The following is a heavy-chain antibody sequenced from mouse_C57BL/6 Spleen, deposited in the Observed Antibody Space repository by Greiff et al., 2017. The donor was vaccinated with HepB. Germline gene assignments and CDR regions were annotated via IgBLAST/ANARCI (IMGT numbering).Heavy chain of an antibody. V-gene: IGHV2-6-1*01. Sequence: QVQLKESGPGLVAPSQSLSITCTVSGFSLTSYGVHWVRQPPGKGLEWLVVIWSDGSTTYNSALKSRLSISKDNSKSQVFLNMNSLQTDDTAMYYCARHEGATGYFAVWVTGPTVTVSS. CDR3: ARHEGATGYFAV. D-gene: IGHD6-1*01. J-gene: IGHJ1*03. CDR1: GFSLTSYG. CDR2: IWSDGST.